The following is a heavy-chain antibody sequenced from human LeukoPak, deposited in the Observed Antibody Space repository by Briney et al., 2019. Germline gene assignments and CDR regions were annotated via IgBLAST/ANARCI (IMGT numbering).Heavy chain of an antibody. D-gene: IGHD2-8*01. Sequence: SETLSLTCTVSGGSISSSSYYWGWIRQPPGKGLEWIGSIYYSGSTYYNPSLKSRVTISVDTSKNQFSLKLSSVTAADTAVYYCARDLITPPYNWFDPWGQGTLVTVSS. CDR1: GGSISSSSYY. CDR3: ARDLITPPYNWFDP. V-gene: IGHV4-39*07. CDR2: IYYSGST. J-gene: IGHJ5*02.